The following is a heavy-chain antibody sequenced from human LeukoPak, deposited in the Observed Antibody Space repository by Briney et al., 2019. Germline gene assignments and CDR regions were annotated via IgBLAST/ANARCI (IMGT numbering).Heavy chain of an antibody. CDR2: ISYDGSNK. D-gene: IGHD6-19*01. V-gene: IGHV3-30*04. CDR1: GFTFSSYA. Sequence: GGSLRLSCAASGFTFSSYAMHWVRQAPGKGLEWVAVISYDGSNKYYADSVKGRFTISRDNSKNTLYLQMNSLRAEDTAVYYCAKGFPYSSGWYLDYWGQGTLVTVSS. CDR3: AKGFPYSSGWYLDY. J-gene: IGHJ4*02.